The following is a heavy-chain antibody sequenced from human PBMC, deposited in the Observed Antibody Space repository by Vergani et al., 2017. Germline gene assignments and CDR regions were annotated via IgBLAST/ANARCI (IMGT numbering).Heavy chain of an antibody. CDR2: ISGSGGST. J-gene: IGHJ4*02. Sequence: EVQLLESGGGLVQPGGSLRLSCAASGFTFSSYAMSWVRQAPGKGLEWVSAISGSGGSTYYADSVKGRFTISRDNSKNTLYLQMNSLRAEDAAVYYCARVEYSGYDCRIYIDYWGQGTLVTVSS. V-gene: IGHV3-23*01. CDR3: ARVEYSGYDCRIYIDY. D-gene: IGHD5-12*01. CDR1: GFTFSSYA.